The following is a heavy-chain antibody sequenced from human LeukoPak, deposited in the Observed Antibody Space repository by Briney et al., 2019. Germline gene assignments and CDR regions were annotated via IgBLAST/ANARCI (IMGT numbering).Heavy chain of an antibody. J-gene: IGHJ5*02. CDR1: GDSVSSSPYY. CDR3: ARYKFHNYFDP. CDR2: TFSTST. D-gene: IGHD5-24*01. Sequence: PSETLSLTCSVSGDSVSSSPYYWGWIRQPPGKGLERIGNTFSTSTLYNASLRSRVTILVDTSKNQFSLKLTSATAADTAIYYCARYKFHNYFDPWGQGTLVVVSS. V-gene: IGHV4-61*01.